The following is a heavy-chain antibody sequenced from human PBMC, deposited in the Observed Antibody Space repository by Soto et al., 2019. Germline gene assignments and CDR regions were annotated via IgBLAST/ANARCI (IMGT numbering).Heavy chain of an antibody. V-gene: IGHV3-30*18. CDR1: GFTFSSYG. J-gene: IGHJ4*02. D-gene: IGHD2-21*01. CDR3: AKDMLIATITYLDY. CDR2: ISYDGSNK. Sequence: QVQLVESGGGVVQPGRSLRLSCAASGFTFSSYGMHWVRQAPGKGLEWVAVISYDGSNKYYADSVKGRFTNYRENCKNTVYLQMNSLRAEDTAVYYCAKDMLIATITYLDYWGQGTLVTVSS.